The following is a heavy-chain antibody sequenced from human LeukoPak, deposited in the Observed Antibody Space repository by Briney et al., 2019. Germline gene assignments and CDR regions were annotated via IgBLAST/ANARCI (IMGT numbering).Heavy chain of an antibody. J-gene: IGHJ5*02. CDR2: IKNDGRST. CDR1: GFTLGGYW. Sequence: GGSLRLSCAASGFTLGGYWMHWLRQAPGKGLVWVSRIKNDGRSTTYADSVKGRFTISRDNAKNTLYLQMNSLRAEDTAVYYCARSDWFDPWGQGTLVTVSS. CDR3: ARSDWFDP. V-gene: IGHV3-74*01.